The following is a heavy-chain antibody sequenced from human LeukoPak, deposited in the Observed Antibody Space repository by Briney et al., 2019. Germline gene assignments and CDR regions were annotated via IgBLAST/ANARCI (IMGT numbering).Heavy chain of an antibody. J-gene: IGHJ4*02. CDR1: GFTFSSYA. D-gene: IGHD6-13*01. CDR3: AKGEYWLVAAAGTHLLGY. Sequence: GGSLRLSCAASGFTFSSYAMSWVRQAPGKGLEWVSAISGSGGSTYYADSVKGRFTISRDNSKNTLYLQMNSLRAEDTAVYYCAKGEYWLVAAAGTHLLGYWGQGTLVTVSS. V-gene: IGHV3-23*01. CDR2: ISGSGGST.